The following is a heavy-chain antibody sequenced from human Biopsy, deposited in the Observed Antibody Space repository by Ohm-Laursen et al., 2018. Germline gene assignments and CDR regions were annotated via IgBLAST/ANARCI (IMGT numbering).Heavy chain of an antibody. Sequence: GTLSLTCTVSGDSISSDYWSWIRQTPGKGLEWIGYIYYSGSTNYNPSLKSRVTISVDTSKNQFSLRLNSVTAAGTAVYYCARATNSTGWPYYYFYGMDVWGQGTTVTVS. CDR1: GDSISSDY. V-gene: IGHV4-59*01. CDR3: ARATNSTGWPYYYFYGMDV. D-gene: IGHD2/OR15-2a*01. CDR2: IYYSGST. J-gene: IGHJ6*02.